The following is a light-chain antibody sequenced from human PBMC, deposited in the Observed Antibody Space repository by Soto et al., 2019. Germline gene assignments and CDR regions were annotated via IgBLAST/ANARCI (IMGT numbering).Light chain of an antibody. CDR2: AAS. Sequence: EIVLTQSPGTLSSSPGERVTLSCRASQSVTSRHLAWYQQKPGQAPRLLIFAASGRPPTIPSRFSGSGSGTDFTLTISRLEAEDFAVYFCQQYHTSPYTFGQGTKVDIK. CDR1: QSVTSRH. V-gene: IGKV3-20*01. J-gene: IGKJ2*01. CDR3: QQYHTSPYT.